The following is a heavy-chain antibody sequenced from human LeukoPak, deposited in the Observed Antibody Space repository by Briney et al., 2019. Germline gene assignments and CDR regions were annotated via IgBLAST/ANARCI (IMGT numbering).Heavy chain of an antibody. V-gene: IGHV4-59*12. CDR2: ISYSGST. J-gene: IGHJ6*03. CDR3: ARGQGYYGSGSYYRRDYYMDV. CDR1: GDSISSFY. D-gene: IGHD3-10*01. Sequence: SETLSLTCTVSGDSISSFYWSWIRQPPGKGLEWIGYISYSGSTNYNPSLKSRVTISVDTSKNQFSLKLSSVTAADTAVYYCARGQGYYGSGSYYRRDYYMDVWGKGTTVTVSS.